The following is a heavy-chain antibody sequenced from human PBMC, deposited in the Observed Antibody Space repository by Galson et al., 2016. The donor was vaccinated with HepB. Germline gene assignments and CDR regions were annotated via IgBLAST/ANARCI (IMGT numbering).Heavy chain of an antibody. CDR2: ISYTANT. CDR3: ARGYRPYYSQGSTYFPGAFDM. CDR1: GASISSGAYY. Sequence: TLSLTCAVSGASISSGAYYWNWLRQHPGGGLEWIGYISYTANTYYNPSLKNRLSVSVDTSNNRFSLNLTSVTAADTAVYYCARGYRPYYSQGSTYFPGAFDMWGQGTTVTVSS. V-gene: IGHV4-31*11. D-gene: IGHD2-2*01. J-gene: IGHJ3*02.